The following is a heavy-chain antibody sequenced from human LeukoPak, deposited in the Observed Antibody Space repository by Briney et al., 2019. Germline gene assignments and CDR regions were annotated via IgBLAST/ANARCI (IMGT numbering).Heavy chain of an antibody. D-gene: IGHD2-2*01. CDR3: TKDRGWAVPATSSDY. J-gene: IGHJ4*02. V-gene: IGHV3-23*01. Sequence: GGSLRLSCAASGFTFRNYAMSWVRQAPGKGLEWVSAISGSGGSTYYADSVKGRFTISRDNSKNTLYLQMNSLRAEDTAVYYCTKDRGWAVPATSSDYWGQGTLVTVSS. CDR2: ISGSGGST. CDR1: GFTFRNYA.